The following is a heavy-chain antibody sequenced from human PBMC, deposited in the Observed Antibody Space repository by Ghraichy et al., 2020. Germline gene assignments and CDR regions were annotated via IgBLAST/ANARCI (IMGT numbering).Heavy chain of an antibody. J-gene: IGHJ4*02. D-gene: IGHD2-2*02. CDR2: ISYDGSNK. V-gene: IGHV3-30-3*01. Sequence: GGSLRLSCAASGFTFSSYAMHWVRQAPGKGLEWVAVISYDGSNKYYADSVKGRFTISRDNSKNTLYLQMNSLRAEDTAVYYCAREKAGAAIFDYWGQGTLVTVSS. CDR1: GFTFSSYA. CDR3: AREKAGAAIFDY.